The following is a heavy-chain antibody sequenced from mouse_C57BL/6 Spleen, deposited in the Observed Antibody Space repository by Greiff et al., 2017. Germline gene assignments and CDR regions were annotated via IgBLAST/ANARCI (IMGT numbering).Heavy chain of an antibody. CDR2: IWSGGST. CDR1: GFSLTSYG. CDR3: ARGGYGSSYWYFDV. V-gene: IGHV2-2*01. D-gene: IGHD1-1*01. Sequence: VHLVESGPGLVQPSQSLSITCTVSGFSLTSYGVHWVRQSPGKGLEWLGVIWSGGSTDYNAAFKSRLSISKDNSKSQVFFKMNSLQADDTAIYYCARGGYGSSYWYFDVWGTGTTVTVSS. J-gene: IGHJ1*03.